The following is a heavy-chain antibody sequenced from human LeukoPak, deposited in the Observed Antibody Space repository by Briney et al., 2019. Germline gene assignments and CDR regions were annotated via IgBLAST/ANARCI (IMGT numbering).Heavy chain of an antibody. CDR2: INPRGST. CDR3: ARRRLGYYFDY. J-gene: IGHJ4*02. V-gene: IGHV4-34*01. Sequence: SETLSLTCGIYGGSFSGYYWSWIRQPPGKGLEWIGEINPRGSTNYNPSLKSRVTLSADTSKNQFSLTLNSVTAADTAVYYCARRRLGYYFDYWGQGTLVTVSS. D-gene: IGHD5-24*01. CDR1: GGSFSGYY.